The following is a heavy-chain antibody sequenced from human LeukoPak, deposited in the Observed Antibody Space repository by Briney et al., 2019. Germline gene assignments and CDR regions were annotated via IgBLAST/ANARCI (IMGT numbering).Heavy chain of an antibody. D-gene: IGHD3-3*01. J-gene: IGHJ3*02. V-gene: IGHV3-30*02. CDR2: IRYDGSNK. CDR1: GFTFGIYG. CDR3: AKGKLRFLEWNDAFDI. Sequence: PGGSLRLSCAASGFTFGIYGMHWVRQAPGKGLEWVAFIRYDGSNKYYADSVKGRFTISRDNSKNTLYLQMNSLRAEDTAVYYCAKGKLRFLEWNDAFDIWGQGTWSPSLQ.